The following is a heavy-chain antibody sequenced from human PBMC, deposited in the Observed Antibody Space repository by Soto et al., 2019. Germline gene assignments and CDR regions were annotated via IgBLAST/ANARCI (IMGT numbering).Heavy chain of an antibody. Sequence: QVQLQESGPGLVKPSGTLSLTCAVSGGSITSHNWWSWVRQPPGKGLEWIGEVYHSGDTNYNPSLKSRVTISVDKSKNHFSLKLSSVTAADTAVYFCARDRTSAGGYSRRGFDPWGQGTLVTVSS. CDR1: GGSITSHNW. CDR3: ARDRTSAGGYSRRGFDP. D-gene: IGHD5-18*01. V-gene: IGHV4-4*02. J-gene: IGHJ5*02. CDR2: VYHSGDT.